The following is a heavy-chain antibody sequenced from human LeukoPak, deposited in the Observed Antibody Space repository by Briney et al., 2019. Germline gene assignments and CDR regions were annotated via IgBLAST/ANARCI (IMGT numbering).Heavy chain of an antibody. V-gene: IGHV1-69*04. J-gene: IGHJ5*02. CDR2: IIPILGIA. CDR3: ARVSSGWTPGGFDP. Sequence: ASVKVSCKASGYTFTSYAISWVRQAPGQGLEWMGRIIPILGIANYAQKFQGRVTITADKSTSTAYMELSSLRSEDTAVYYCARVSSGWTPGGFDPWGQGTLVTVSS. D-gene: IGHD6-19*01. CDR1: GYTFTSYA.